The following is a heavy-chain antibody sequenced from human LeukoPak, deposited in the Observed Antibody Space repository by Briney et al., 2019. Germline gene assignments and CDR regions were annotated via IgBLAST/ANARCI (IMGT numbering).Heavy chain of an antibody. CDR3: ARESGGSRYCSGGSCYGYNWFDH. V-gene: IGHV3-30-3*01. D-gene: IGHD2-15*01. CDR2: ISYDGSNK. Sequence: PGGSLRLSCAASGFTFSSYAMHWGRQAPGKGLGGGAVISYDGSNKYYADSVKGRFTISRDNSKNTLYLQMNSLRAEDTAVYYCARESGGSRYCSGGSCYGYNWFDHWGQGTLVTVSS. J-gene: IGHJ5*02. CDR1: GFTFSSYA.